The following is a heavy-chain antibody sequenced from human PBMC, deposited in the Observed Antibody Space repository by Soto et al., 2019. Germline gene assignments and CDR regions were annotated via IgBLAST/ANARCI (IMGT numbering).Heavy chain of an antibody. V-gene: IGHV4-38-2*02. CDR1: GYSISSGYY. D-gene: IGHD5-12*01. CDR3: ARVDPSGDIDV. CDR2: IYLSGST. Sequence: PSETLSLTCSVSGYSISSGYYWGWIRQPPGKSLQWIANIYLSGSTYYSPSLRSRVTISLDTSRNQFSLTVRSVTASDTATYYYARVDPSGDIDVWGQGTSVTVSS. J-gene: IGHJ6*02.